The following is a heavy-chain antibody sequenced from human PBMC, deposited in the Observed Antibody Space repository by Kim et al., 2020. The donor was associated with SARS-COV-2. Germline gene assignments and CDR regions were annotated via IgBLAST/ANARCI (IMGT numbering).Heavy chain of an antibody. V-gene: IGHV4-39*01. CDR2: IYYSGST. Sequence: SETLSLTCTVSGGSISSSSYYWGWIRQPPGKGLEWIGSIYYSGSTYYNPSLKSRVTISVDTSKNQFSLQLSSVTAADTAVYYCVGCEGVRGGQQLVYYYYYGMDVWGQGTTVTVSS. CDR1: GGSISSSSYY. D-gene: IGHD6-13*01. J-gene: IGHJ6*02. CDR3: VGCEGVRGGQQLVYYYYYGMDV.